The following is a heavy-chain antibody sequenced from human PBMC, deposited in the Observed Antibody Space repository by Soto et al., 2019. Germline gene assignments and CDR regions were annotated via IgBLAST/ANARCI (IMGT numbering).Heavy chain of an antibody. CDR1: GFTFSSYW. Sequence: HPGGSLRLSCAASGFTFSSYWMSWVRQAPGKGLEWVANIKQDGSEKYYVDSVKGRFTISRDNAKNSLYLQMNSLRAEDTAVYYCARVSITIFGVRFDPWGQGTLVTVSS. V-gene: IGHV3-7*03. D-gene: IGHD3-3*01. CDR3: ARVSITIFGVRFDP. J-gene: IGHJ5*02. CDR2: IKQDGSEK.